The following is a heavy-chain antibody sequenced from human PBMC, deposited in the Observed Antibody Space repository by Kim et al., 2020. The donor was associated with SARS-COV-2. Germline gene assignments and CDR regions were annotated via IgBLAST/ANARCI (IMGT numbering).Heavy chain of an antibody. J-gene: IGHJ2*01. V-gene: IGHV3-11*05. CDR1: GFTFSYYY. D-gene: IGHD1-1*01. CDR3: ARDTRPHTTNWYFDL. Sequence: GGSLRLSCAASGFTFSYYYMSWIRQAPGKGLEWVSYISSSSSYTNYADSVKGRFTISRDNAKNSLYLQMNSLRAEDTAVYYCARDTRPHTTNWYFDLWGRGTLVTVSS. CDR2: ISSSSSYT.